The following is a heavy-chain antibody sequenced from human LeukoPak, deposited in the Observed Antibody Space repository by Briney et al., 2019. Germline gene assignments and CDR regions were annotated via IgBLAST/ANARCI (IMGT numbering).Heavy chain of an antibody. CDR2: IYCSGST. CDR1: GDSVSSYF. J-gene: IGHJ4*02. V-gene: IGHV4-59*08. D-gene: IGHD6-13*01. CDR3: ARRGSSWSTIDY. Sequence: SETLSLTCTVSGDSVSSYFWSWIRQPPGKGLEWIEHIYCSGSTNYNPSLKSRVTISVDTSKNQFSLKLNSVTAADTAVYYCARRGSSWSTIDYWGQGTLVTVAS.